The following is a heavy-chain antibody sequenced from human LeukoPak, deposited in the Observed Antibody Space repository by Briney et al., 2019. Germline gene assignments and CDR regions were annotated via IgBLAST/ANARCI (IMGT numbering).Heavy chain of an antibody. CDR3: ASSSNGYYY. Sequence: GGSLRLSCAAYGFIVSNNYMTWVRQAPGKGLEWVSVIYIGGSTYYADSVKGRFTISRHNSKNTLFLQMNSLRVEDTAVYYCASSSNGYYYWGQGTLVSVSS. J-gene: IGHJ4*02. CDR2: IYIGGST. V-gene: IGHV3-53*04. CDR1: GFIVSNNY. D-gene: IGHD6-19*01.